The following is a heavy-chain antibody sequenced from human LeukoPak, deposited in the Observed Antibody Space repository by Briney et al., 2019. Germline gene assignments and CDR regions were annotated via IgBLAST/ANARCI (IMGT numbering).Heavy chain of an antibody. CDR2: TYYRSKWYN. V-gene: IGHV6-1*01. CDR3: ARDVALMWGRLRGISSGAFDI. D-gene: IGHD3-22*01. J-gene: IGHJ3*02. Sequence: SQTLSLTCAISGDSVSSNSAAWNWIRQSPSRGLEWLGRTYYRSKWYNDYAVSVKSRITINPDTSKNQFSLQLNSVTPEDTAVYYCARDVALMWGRLRGISSGAFDIWGQGTMVTVSS. CDR1: GDSVSSNSAA.